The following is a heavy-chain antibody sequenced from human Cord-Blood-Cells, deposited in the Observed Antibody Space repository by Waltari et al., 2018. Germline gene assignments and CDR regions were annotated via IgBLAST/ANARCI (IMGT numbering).Heavy chain of an antibody. CDR2: IYYSGST. J-gene: IGHJ4*02. CDR3: ARGSSYYYDSSCYYYFDY. V-gene: IGHV4-59*11. Sequence: QVQLQESGPGLVKPSETLSLTCTVSGGSISSHYWSWIRQPPGKGLEWFGYIYYSGSTKHNPSRKRRVTISVDTSKNQFSLKLSSVTAADTAVYYCARGSSYYYDSSCYYYFDYWGQGTLVTVSS. CDR1: GGSISSHY. D-gene: IGHD3-22*01.